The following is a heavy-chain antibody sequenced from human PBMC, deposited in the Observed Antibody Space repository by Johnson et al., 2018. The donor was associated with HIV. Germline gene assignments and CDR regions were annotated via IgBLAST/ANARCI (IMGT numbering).Heavy chain of an antibody. Sequence: EVQLVESGGGLVQPGRSLRLSCAASGFTFSSYWMSWVRQAPGKGLEWVANIKQDGSEKYYVDSVKGRFTISRDNAKNSLYLQMNSLRAEDTAVYYCARGSYYDSSGDAFDIWGQGTMVTVSS. CDR3: ARGSYYDSSGDAFDI. D-gene: IGHD3-22*01. CDR1: GFTFSSYW. J-gene: IGHJ3*02. CDR2: IKQDGSEK. V-gene: IGHV3-7*02.